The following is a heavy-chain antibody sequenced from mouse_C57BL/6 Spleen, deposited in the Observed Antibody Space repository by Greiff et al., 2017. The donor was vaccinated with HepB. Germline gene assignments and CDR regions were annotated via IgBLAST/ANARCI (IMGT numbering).Heavy chain of an antibody. CDR3: ARDKDWEGDAMDY. V-gene: IGHV1-42*01. CDR1: GYSFTGYY. Sequence: VQLQQSGPELVKPGASVKISCKASGYSFTGYYMNWVKQSPEKSLEWIGEINPSTGGTTYNQKFKAKATLTVDKSSSTAYMQLKSLTSEDSAVYYCARDKDWEGDAMDYWGQGTSVTVSS. D-gene: IGHD4-1*01. CDR2: INPSTGGT. J-gene: IGHJ4*01.